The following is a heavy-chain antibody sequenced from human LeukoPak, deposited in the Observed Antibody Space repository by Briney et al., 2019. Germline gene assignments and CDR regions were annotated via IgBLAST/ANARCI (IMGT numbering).Heavy chain of an antibody. Sequence: GGSLRLSCAASGFVFNDYYMNWVRQAPGKGLEWVSYISSSSSTIYYADSVKGRFTISRDNAKNSLYLQMNSLRAEDTAVYYCAREERVYSGYENYYYYGMDVWGQGTTVTVSS. CDR3: AREERVYSGYENYYYYGMDV. CDR2: ISSSSSTI. D-gene: IGHD5-12*01. J-gene: IGHJ6*02. CDR1: GFVFNDYY. V-gene: IGHV3-48*01.